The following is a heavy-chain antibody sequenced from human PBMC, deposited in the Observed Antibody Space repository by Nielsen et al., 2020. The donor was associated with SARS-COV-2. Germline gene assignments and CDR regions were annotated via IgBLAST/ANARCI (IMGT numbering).Heavy chain of an antibody. Sequence: GGSLRLSCAASGFTFSGYGMNWVRQAPGKGLEWVSVIVSGGSTYYADSVKGRFVIFRHTSQNMIYLQMNSLRPEDTAVYYCARGSGYSSGPSEVWGQGTTVTVSS. CDR2: IVSGGST. J-gene: IGHJ6*02. CDR3: ARGSGYSSGPSEV. V-gene: IGHV3-53*04. D-gene: IGHD6-19*01. CDR1: GFTFSGYG.